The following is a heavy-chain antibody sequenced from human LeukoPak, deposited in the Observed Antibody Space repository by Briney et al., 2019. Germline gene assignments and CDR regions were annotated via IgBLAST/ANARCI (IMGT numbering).Heavy chain of an antibody. V-gene: IGHV3-21*01. J-gene: IGHJ4*02. Sequence: GGSLRLSCAASGFTFSTYTMNWVRQAPGKGLEWVSSISSRSSYIYYADSVKGRFTISRDNAKNSLYLQMNSLRAEDTAVYHCARQSLGASGLDHWGQGVLVTVSS. CDR2: ISSRSSYI. CDR1: GFTFSTYT. D-gene: IGHD1-26*01. CDR3: ARQSLGASGLDH.